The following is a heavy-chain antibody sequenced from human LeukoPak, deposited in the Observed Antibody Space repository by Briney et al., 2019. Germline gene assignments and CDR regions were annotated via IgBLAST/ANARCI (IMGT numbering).Heavy chain of an antibody. D-gene: IGHD2-15*01. J-gene: IGHJ6*03. V-gene: IGHV3-23*01. CDR3: AKDMGVESPWYYYYMDV. CDR1: VYTLSIFY. Sequence: GGSLRLSCAASVYTLSIFYIICVPHAPAKGLELGSAITGSGGSTYYTDSVKGRYTISRDTPKNTLYRQKNTLIAGERSVYYCAKDMGVESPWYYYYMDVWGKGTTVTISS. CDR2: ITGSGGST.